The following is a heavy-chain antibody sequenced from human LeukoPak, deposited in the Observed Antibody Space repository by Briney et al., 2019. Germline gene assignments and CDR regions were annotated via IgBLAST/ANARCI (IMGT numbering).Heavy chain of an antibody. D-gene: IGHD1-14*01. CDR3: ARGGDRRGFDY. V-gene: IGHV4-31*03. J-gene: IGHJ4*02. CDR1: GDSISNGGYY. Sequence: SQTLSLTCTVSGDSISNGGYYWSWIRLHPGKGLEWVGYIYDSGSTYYSPALQSRVSISVDTSDNKCSLKLKSLTAADTAVYYCARGGDRRGFDYWGQGTLVTVSS. CDR2: IYDSGST.